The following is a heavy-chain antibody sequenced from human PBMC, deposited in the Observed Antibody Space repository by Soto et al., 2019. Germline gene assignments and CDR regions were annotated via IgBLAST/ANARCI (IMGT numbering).Heavy chain of an antibody. J-gene: IGHJ6*02. CDR3: ARDLIESRGSGEGGMDV. Sequence: KPSETLSLTCTVSGGSISSGDYYWSWIRQSPGKGLEWIVYIYYSGSTNYNPSLKSRVTISVDTSKNQFSLKLTSVTAADTAVYYCARDLIESRGSGEGGMDVWGQGTKVTVSS. V-gene: IGHV4-30-4*01. CDR2: IYYSGST. D-gene: IGHD3-10*01. CDR1: GGSISSGDYY.